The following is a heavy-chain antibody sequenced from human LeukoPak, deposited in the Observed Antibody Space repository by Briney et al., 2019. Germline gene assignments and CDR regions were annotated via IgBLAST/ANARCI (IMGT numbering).Heavy chain of an antibody. D-gene: IGHD6-25*01. CDR2: ISAYNGNT. CDR3: ARDCGLCPHDY. J-gene: IGHJ4*02. Sequence: ASVKVSCKASGGTFSSYAISWVRQAPGQGLEWMGWISAYNGNTNYAQKLQGRVTMTTDTSTSTAYMEPRSLRSDDTAVYYCARDCGLCPHDYWGQGTLVTVSS. CDR1: GGTFSSYA. V-gene: IGHV1-18*01.